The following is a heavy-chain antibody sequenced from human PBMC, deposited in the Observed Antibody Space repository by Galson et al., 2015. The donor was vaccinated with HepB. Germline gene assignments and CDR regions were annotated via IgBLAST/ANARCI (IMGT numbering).Heavy chain of an antibody. V-gene: IGHV4-39*01. CDR3: ARHGRKGGRWLQFFDP. D-gene: IGHD5-24*01. J-gene: IGHJ5*02. Sequence: TLSLTCTVPGGSISSSSYYWGCIRQPPGKGMEWIGSIYYSGSTCYNPSLKSRVTISVDTSKNQFSLKLCSVTAADTAVYYCARHGRKGGRWLQFFDPWGQGTLVTVSS. CDR2: IYYSGST. CDR1: GGSISSSSYY.